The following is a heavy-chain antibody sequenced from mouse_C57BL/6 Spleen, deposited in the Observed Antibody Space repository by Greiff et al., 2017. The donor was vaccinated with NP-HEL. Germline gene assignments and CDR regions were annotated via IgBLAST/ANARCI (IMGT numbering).Heavy chain of an antibody. CDR1: GFTFSSYA. V-gene: IGHV5-9-1*02. J-gene: IGHJ4*01. Sequence: EVQVVESGEGLVKPGGSLKLSCAASGFTFSSYAMSWVRQTPEKRLEWVAYISSGGDYIYYADTVKGRFTISRDNARNTLYLQMSSLKSEDTAMYYCTREPPEGGYAMDYWGQGTSVTVSS. CDR3: TREPPEGGYAMDY. CDR2: ISSGGDYI.